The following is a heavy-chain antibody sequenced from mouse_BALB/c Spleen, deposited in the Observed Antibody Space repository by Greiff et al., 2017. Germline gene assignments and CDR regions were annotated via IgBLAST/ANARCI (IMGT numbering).Heavy chain of an antibody. CDR3: ARGLITTDWYFDV. V-gene: IGHV5-4*02. CDR2: ISDGGSYT. D-gene: IGHD1-1*01. J-gene: IGHJ1*01. CDR1: GFTFSAYY. Sequence: EVKLMESGGGLVKPGGSLKLSCAASGFTFSAYYMYWVRQTPEKRLEWVATISDGGSYTYYPDSVKGRFTISRDNAKNNLYLQMSSLKSEDTAMYYCARGLITTDWYFDVWGAGTTVTVSS.